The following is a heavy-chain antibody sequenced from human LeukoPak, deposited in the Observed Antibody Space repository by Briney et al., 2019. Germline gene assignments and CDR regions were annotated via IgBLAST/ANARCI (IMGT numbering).Heavy chain of an antibody. CDR2: ISWNSGSI. J-gene: IGHJ4*02. Sequence: GGSLRLSCAASGFTFSSYWMHWVRQAPGKGLVWVSRISWNSGSIGYADSVKGRFTISRDNAKNSLYLQMNSLRAEDTALYYCAKDVWIVGATRALDYWGQGTLVTVSS. CDR1: GFTFSSYW. D-gene: IGHD1-26*01. CDR3: AKDVWIVGATRALDY. V-gene: IGHV3-9*01.